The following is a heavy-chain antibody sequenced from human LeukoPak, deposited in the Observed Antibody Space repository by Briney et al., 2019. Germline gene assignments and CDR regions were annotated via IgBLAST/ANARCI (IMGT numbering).Heavy chain of an antibody. CDR2: ISNDERNK. J-gene: IGHJ4*02. V-gene: IGHV3-30*03. CDR1: GSTFLDFA. CDR3: ARPSPPGDGYNPCDY. D-gene: IGHD5-24*01. Sequence: QTGGSWGSFVPPPGSTFLDFAMHWVRQAPGKGLEWGAVISNDERNKYYRDSVKGRFTISRDNSKNTVYLQMNSLRTEDTAVYYCARPSPPGDGYNPCDYWGPGALVIVSS.